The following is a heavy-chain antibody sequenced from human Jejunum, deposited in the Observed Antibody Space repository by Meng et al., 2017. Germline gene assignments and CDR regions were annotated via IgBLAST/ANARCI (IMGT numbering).Heavy chain of an antibody. D-gene: IGHD6-19*01. Sequence: SETLSLTCTVSGGSISNSFWTWIRQTPGKGLEWIGDIYYTGLTNYNPSLKSRVTMSLDTPKNQFSLKLNSVTAADTAVYFCARGSRGVHYYFEFWGPGALVTVSS. CDR3: ARGSRGVHYYFEF. J-gene: IGHJ4*02. V-gene: IGHV4-59*01. CDR1: GGSISNSF. CDR2: IYYTGLT.